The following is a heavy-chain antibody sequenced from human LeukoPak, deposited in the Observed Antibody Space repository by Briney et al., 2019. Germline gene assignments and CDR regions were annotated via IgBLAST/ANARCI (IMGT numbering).Heavy chain of an antibody. CDR1: GFTFSSYA. CDR3: ARGDYSNAYRRYYYMDV. V-gene: IGHV3-30-3*01. J-gene: IGHJ6*03. CDR2: ISYDGSNK. Sequence: GSLRLSCAASGFTFSSYAMHWVRQAPGKGLEWVAVISYDGSNKYYADSVKGRFTISRDNSKNTLYLQMNSLRAEDTAVYYCARGDYSNAYRRYYYMDVWGKGTTVTVSS. D-gene: IGHD4-11*01.